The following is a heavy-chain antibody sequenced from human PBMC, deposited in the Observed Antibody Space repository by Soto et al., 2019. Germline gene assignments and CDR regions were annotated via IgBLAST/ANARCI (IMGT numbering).Heavy chain of an antibody. CDR1: GFTFSSYS. J-gene: IGHJ4*02. CDR2: ISSSSSYI. CDR3: AGRKQQLVKPVDY. D-gene: IGHD6-13*01. Sequence: GGSPRLSCAASGFTFSSYSMNWVRQAPGKGLEWVSSISSSSSYIYYADSVKGRFTISRDNAKNSLYLQMNSLRAEDTAVYYCAGRKQQLVKPVDYWGQGTLVTVSS. V-gene: IGHV3-21*01.